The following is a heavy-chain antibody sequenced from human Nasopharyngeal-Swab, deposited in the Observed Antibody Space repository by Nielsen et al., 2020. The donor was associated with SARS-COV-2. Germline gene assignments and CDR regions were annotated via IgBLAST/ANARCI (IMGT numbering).Heavy chain of an antibody. CDR3: ARGGRGVVVPAAIGWFDP. J-gene: IGHJ5*02. Sequence: ARQAPGQGLGWMGGIIPILGIANYAQKFQGRVTITADKSTSTAYMELSSLRSEDTAVYYCARGGRGVVVPAAIGWFDPWGQGTLVTVSS. V-gene: IGHV1-69*10. D-gene: IGHD2-2*01. CDR2: IIPILGIA.